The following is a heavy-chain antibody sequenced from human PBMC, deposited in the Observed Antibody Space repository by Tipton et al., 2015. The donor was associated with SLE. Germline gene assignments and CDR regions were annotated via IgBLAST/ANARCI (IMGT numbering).Heavy chain of an antibody. Sequence: TLSLTCAVYGGSFSGYYWSWIRQPPGKGLEWIGSIFYSGSTYHNPSLKSRVTISGDTSKNQFSLKLSSVTAADTAVYYCAAQRGRWLQFDAFDIWGQGTMVTVSS. CDR3: AAQRGRWLQFDAFDI. CDR1: GGSFSGYY. CDR2: IFYSGST. J-gene: IGHJ3*02. D-gene: IGHD5-24*01. V-gene: IGHV4-34*12.